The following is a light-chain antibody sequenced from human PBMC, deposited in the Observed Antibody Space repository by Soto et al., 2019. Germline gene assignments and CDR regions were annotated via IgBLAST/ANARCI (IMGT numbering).Light chain of an antibody. Sequence: QSVLTQPPSASGTPGQRVTIACSGSSSNIGSTTVKWYQQLPGTAPKLLIYNNNQRTSGVPDRFSGYKSGTSASLAISGLQSEDEADYYCAAWDDSLNGVVFGGGTKLTVL. CDR1: SSNIGSTT. V-gene: IGLV1-44*01. CDR2: NNN. J-gene: IGLJ3*02. CDR3: AAWDDSLNGVV.